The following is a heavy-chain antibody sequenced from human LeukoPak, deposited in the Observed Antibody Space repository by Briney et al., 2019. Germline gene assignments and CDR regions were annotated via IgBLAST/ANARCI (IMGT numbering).Heavy chain of an antibody. J-gene: IGHJ4*02. D-gene: IGHD3-22*01. V-gene: IGHV1-69*13. CDR3: ARGWDYDSGGRPTAYVY. CDR1: GGTFSNYA. Sequence: SVKVSCKASGGTFSNYAINWVRQAPGPGLEWMEGIIPLFGTANYAQKFQGRVTITADESTSTVYMELKSLKSEDTAVYYCARGWDYDSGGRPTAYVYWGQGTLVTVSS. CDR2: IIPLFGTA.